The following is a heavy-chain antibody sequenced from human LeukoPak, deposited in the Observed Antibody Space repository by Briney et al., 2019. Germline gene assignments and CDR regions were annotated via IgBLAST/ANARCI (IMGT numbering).Heavy chain of an antibody. V-gene: IGHV4-30-4*01. Sequence: SQTLSLTCTVSGGSISSGDYYWSCIPQPPGKGLVWIGYIYYSGSTYYNPSLKSRVTISVDTSKNQFSLKLSSVTAADTAVYYCATFLYYDFWSGSHAFDIGGQGTMVTVSS. D-gene: IGHD3-3*01. CDR1: GGSISSGDYY. CDR2: IYYSGST. J-gene: IGHJ3*02. CDR3: ATFLYYDFWSGSHAFDI.